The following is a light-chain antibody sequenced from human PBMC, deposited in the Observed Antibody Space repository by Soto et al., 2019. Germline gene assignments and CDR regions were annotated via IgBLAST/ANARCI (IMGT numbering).Light chain of an antibody. CDR2: EVT. CDR3: SSYTTRSTYV. CDR1: SRDIGSFNY. Sequence: QSALTQPASVSGSPGQSITISCTGTSRDIGSFNYVSWYQQFPGNAPKLIIFEVTNRPSGVSNRFSASKSGNTASLTISGLQAEDGADYYCSSYTTRSTYVFGTGTKVTVL. J-gene: IGLJ1*01. V-gene: IGLV2-14*01.